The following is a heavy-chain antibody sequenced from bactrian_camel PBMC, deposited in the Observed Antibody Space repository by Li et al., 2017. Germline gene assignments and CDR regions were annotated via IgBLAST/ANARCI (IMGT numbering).Heavy chain of an antibody. V-gene: IGHV3S26*01. CDR3: AAGGGNGAFCYTGERSMDY. CDR1: GFTYTRRC. D-gene: IGHD2*01. J-gene: IGHJ4*01. Sequence: VESGGGLVQAGGSLRLSCLVSGFTYTRRCWGWFRQAPGKEREGVAIINSDGVTTYADSVKGRFTISKDNDKQSQYLQMDSLKPEDTAMYYCAAGGGNGAFCYTGERSMDYWGQGTQVTVS. CDR2: INSDGVT.